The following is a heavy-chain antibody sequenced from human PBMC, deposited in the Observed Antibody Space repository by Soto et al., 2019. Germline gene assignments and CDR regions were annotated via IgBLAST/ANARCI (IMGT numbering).Heavy chain of an antibody. CDR1: GYTYTSYY. V-gene: IGHV1-46*03. CDR2: INPSGGST. D-gene: IGHD2-15*01. Sequence: ASVKVSCKPSGYTYTSYYMHWVRQAPGQGLEWMGIINPSGGSTSYAQKFQGRVTMTRDTSTSTVYMELSSLRSEDTAVYYCARAAGGSPWFDPWGQGTLVTVSS. CDR3: ARAAGGSPWFDP. J-gene: IGHJ5*02.